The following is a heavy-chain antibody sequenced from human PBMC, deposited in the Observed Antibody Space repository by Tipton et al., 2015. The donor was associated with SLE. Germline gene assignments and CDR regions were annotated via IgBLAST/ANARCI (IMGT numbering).Heavy chain of an antibody. Sequence: TLSLTCAVYGGSFSGYYWSWIRQPPGKGLEWIGEINHSGSTNYNPSLKSRVTISVDTPKNQFSLKLSSVTAADTAVYYCARGLLEWSDYWGQGTLVSVSS. V-gene: IGHV4-34*01. D-gene: IGHD3-3*01. J-gene: IGHJ4*02. CDR1: GGSFSGYY. CDR2: INHSGST. CDR3: ARGLLEWSDY.